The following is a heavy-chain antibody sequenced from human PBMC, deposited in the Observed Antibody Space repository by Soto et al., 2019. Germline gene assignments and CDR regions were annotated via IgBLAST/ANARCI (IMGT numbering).Heavy chain of an antibody. CDR1: GFAFSNAW. CDR3: TRPPLGYCTTSTCYDYFDY. CDR2: IKSKAHGGTA. J-gene: IGHJ4*02. D-gene: IGHD2-8*01. Sequence: PGGSLRLSCAASGFAFSNAWINWVRQAPGKGLEWVGRIKSKAHGGTADFAAPVRGRFAITRDDSRNMVYMQMNSLNTEDTAVYYCTRPPLGYCTTSTCYDYFDYWGQGALVTVSS. V-gene: IGHV3-15*07.